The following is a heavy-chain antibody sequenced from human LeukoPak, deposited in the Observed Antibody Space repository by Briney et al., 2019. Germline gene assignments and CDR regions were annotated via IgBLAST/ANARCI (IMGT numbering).Heavy chain of an antibody. Sequence: GESLKISCEASGYIFPNYWIGWVRQVPGKGLDWMGLIHPGDSDTRYSPSFQGQVTISVDKSITTAYLQWSSLQASDTAIYFCASVVVVTSTHWYFDLWGRGSLVTVFS. CDR2: IHPGDSDT. J-gene: IGHJ2*01. CDR3: ASVVVVTSTHWYFDL. CDR1: GYIFPNYW. D-gene: IGHD2-21*02. V-gene: IGHV5-51*01.